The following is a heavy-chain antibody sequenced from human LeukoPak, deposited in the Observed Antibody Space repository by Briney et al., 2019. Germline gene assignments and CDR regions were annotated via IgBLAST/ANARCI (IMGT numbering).Heavy chain of an antibody. CDR2: ISPENGDT. CDR1: GYTFVNFG. D-gene: IGHD1-7*01. CDR3: ARGEAGITGTTLPDY. J-gene: IGHJ4*02. Sequence: ASVKVSCKASGYTFVNFGLIWVRQAPGQGLEWMGWISPENGDTNYAQKLQGRVTMTTDTSTSTAYMELRSLRSDDTAVYYCARGEAGITGTTLPDYWGQGTLVTVSS. V-gene: IGHV1-18*01.